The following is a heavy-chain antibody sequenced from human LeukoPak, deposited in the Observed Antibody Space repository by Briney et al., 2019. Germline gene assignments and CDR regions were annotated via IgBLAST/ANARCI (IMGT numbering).Heavy chain of an antibody. J-gene: IGHJ4*02. D-gene: IGHD5-18*01. Sequence: GGSLRLSCAASGFTFSNYNMIWVRQAPGKGLECVSYISCSGSTIHYADSVRGRFTISRDNAKKSLYLQMNSLRAEDTGVYYCARVWDGYSGEDYWGQGTLVTVSS. CDR3: ARVWDGYSGEDY. CDR2: ISCSGSTI. V-gene: IGHV3-48*01. CDR1: GFTFSNYN.